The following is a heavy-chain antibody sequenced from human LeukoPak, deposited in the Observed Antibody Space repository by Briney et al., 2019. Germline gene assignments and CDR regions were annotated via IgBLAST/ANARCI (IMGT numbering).Heavy chain of an antibody. CDR2: ISYDGSNK. D-gene: IGHD3-10*01. CDR3: ARDGWFGEQRLDY. CDR1: GFTFSSYA. J-gene: IGHJ4*02. Sequence: GGSLRLSCAASGFTFSSYAMHWVRQAPGKGLEWVAVISYDGSNKYYADSEKGRFTISRDNSKNTLYLQMNSLRAEDTAVYYCARDGWFGEQRLDYWGQGTLVTVSS. V-gene: IGHV3-30-3*01.